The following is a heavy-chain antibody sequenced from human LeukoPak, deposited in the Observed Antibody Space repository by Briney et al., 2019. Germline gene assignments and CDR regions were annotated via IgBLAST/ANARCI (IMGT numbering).Heavy chain of an antibody. V-gene: IGHV3-7*04. Sequence: GGSLRLSCAISGFTFSNFWMSWVRQAAGRGLEWVANIHPEGNEKYHLESVKGRFTISRDNINNLLFLQMNALRVEDTAIYYCARGDDFSGDHWGQGTLVTVSS. J-gene: IGHJ4*02. CDR1: GFTFSNFW. D-gene: IGHD1-1*01. CDR3: ARGDDFSGDH. CDR2: IHPEGNEK.